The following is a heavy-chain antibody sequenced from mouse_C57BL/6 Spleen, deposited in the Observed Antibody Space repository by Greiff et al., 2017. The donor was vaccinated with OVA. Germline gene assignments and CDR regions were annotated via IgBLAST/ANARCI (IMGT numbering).Heavy chain of an antibody. V-gene: IGHV1-69*01. CDR3: ARRGMVTTTYYFDY. J-gene: IGHJ2*01. D-gene: IGHD2-2*01. CDR2: IDPSDSYT. Sequence: VQLQQPGAELVMPGASVKLSCKASGYTFTSYWMHWVKQRPGQGLEWIGEIDPSDSYTNYNQKFKGKSTLTVDKSSSTAYMQLSSLTSEDSAVYYCARRGMVTTTYYFDYWGQGTTLTVSS. CDR1: GYTFTSYW.